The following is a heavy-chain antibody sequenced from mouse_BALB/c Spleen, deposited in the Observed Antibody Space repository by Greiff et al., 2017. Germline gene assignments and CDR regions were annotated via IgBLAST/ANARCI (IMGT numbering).Heavy chain of an antibody. CDR1: GYTFTSYW. D-gene: IGHD1-1*01. J-gene: IGHJ2*01. CDR2: IDPSDSET. CDR3: ARSPTVVGDYFDY. Sequence: VQLQQPGAELVKPGAPVKLSCKASGYTFTSYWMNWVKQRPGRGLEWIGRIDPSDSETHYNQKFKDKATLTVDKSSSTAYIQLSSLTSEDSAVYYCARSPTVVGDYFDYWGQGTTLTVSS. V-gene: IGHV1-69*02.